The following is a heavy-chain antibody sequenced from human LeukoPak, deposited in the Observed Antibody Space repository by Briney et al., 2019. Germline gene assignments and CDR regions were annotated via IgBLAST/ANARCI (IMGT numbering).Heavy chain of an antibody. CDR1: GGSFSGYY. CDR2: INHSGST. D-gene: IGHD3-22*01. CDR3: ARGMYYDSEDY. V-gene: IGHV4-34*01. Sequence: PSETLSLTCAVYGGSFSGYYWSWIRQPPGKGLEWIGEINHSGSTNYNPSLKSRVTISVDTSKNQLSLKLSSVTAADTAVYYCARGMYYDSEDYWGQGTLVTVSS. J-gene: IGHJ4*02.